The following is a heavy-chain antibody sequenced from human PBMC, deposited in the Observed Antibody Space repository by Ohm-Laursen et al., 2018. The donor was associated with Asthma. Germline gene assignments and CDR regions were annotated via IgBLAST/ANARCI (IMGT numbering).Heavy chain of an antibody. Sequence: SLRLSCSASGFTFSSYGMHWVRQAPGKGLEWVAVIWYDGSNKYYVDSVKGRFTISRDNSKNTLHLQMNSLRAEDTAVYYCAREHCTNGVCYIFDYWGQGTLVTVSS. J-gene: IGHJ4*02. D-gene: IGHD2-8*01. CDR3: AREHCTNGVCYIFDY. CDR2: IWYDGSNK. CDR1: GFTFSSYG. V-gene: IGHV3-33*01.